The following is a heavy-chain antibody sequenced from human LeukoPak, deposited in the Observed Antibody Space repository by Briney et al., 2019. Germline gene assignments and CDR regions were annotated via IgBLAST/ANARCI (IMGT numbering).Heavy chain of an antibody. Sequence: GGSLRLSCAASGFTFSSYAMSWVRQAPGKGVEWVSAVSNRGGFTYYADAGKGRFTISRDNAKNTLSLQVNRLRAEDTAIYYCAKSDPFIEGAGMFDYWGRGTLVTVSS. D-gene: IGHD6-13*01. CDR1: GFTFSSYA. CDR2: VSNRGGFT. CDR3: AKSDPFIEGAGMFDY. V-gene: IGHV3-23*01. J-gene: IGHJ4*02.